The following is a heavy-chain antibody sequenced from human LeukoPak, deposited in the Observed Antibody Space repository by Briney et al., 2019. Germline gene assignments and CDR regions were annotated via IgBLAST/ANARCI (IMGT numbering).Heavy chain of an antibody. V-gene: IGHV3-23*01. CDR1: GFTFSSYA. J-gene: IGHJ4*02. Sequence: GGSLRLSCAASGFTFSSYAMSWVRQAPGKGLEWVSAISGSGGSTYYADSVKGRFTISRDNSKNTLYLQMNSLRAEDTAVYYCAKTPEYSSGWYEYYFDYWGQGTLVTVSS. CDR3: AKTPEYSSGWYEYYFDY. D-gene: IGHD6-19*01. CDR2: ISGSGGST.